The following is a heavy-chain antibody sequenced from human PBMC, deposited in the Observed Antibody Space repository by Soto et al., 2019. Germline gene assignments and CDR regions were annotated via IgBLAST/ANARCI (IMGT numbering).Heavy chain of an antibody. CDR1: GYSISSGYY. Sequence: SETLSLTCAVSGYSISSGYYWGWIRQPPGKGLEWIGSIYHSGSTYYNPSLKSRVTISVDTSKNQFSLKLSSVTAADTAVYYCARGRQYSSSLNWFDPWGQGTLVTVSS. CDR3: ARGRQYSSSLNWFDP. D-gene: IGHD6-13*01. CDR2: IYHSGST. J-gene: IGHJ5*02. V-gene: IGHV4-38-2*01.